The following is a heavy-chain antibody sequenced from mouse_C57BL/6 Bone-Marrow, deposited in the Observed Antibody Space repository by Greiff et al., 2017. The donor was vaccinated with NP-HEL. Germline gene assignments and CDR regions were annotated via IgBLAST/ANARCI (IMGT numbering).Heavy chain of an antibody. J-gene: IGHJ3*01. Sequence: EVKLMESGGGLVQPGESLKLSCESNEYEFPSHDMSWVRKTPEKRLELVAAINSDGGSTYYPDTMERRFIISRDHTKKTLNQQRNRLRAEETALYDGARHKDYYSIRADWGQGTLVTVSA. CDR3: ARHKDYYSIRAD. D-gene: IGHD2-5*01. CDR2: INSDGGST. CDR1: EYEFPSHD. V-gene: IGHV5-2*01.